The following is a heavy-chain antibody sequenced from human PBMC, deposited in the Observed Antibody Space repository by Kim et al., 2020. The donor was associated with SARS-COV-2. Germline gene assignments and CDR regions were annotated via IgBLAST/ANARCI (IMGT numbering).Heavy chain of an antibody. CDR2: IYTSGST. CDR3: ARGRGPRANRNYYYGMDV. Sequence: SETLSLTCTVSGGSISSGSYYWSWIRQPAGKGLEWIGRIYTSGSTNYNPSLKSRVTISVDTSKNQFSLKLSSVTAADTAVYYCARGRGPRANRNYYYGMDVWGQGTTVTVSS. V-gene: IGHV4-61*02. D-gene: IGHD3-16*01. J-gene: IGHJ6*02. CDR1: GGSISSGSYY.